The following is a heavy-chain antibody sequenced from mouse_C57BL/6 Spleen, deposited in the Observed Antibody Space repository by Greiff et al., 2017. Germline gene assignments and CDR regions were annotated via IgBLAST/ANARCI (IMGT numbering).Heavy chain of an antibody. CDR1: GYTFTSYG. D-gene: IGHD2-5*01. CDR3: ARRDSNYGGAMDY. Sequence: QVQLQQSGAELARPGASVKLSCKASGYTFTSYGISWVKQRTGQGLEWIGEIYPRSGNTYYNEKFKGKATLTADKSSSTAYMELRSLTSEDSAVYFCARRDSNYGGAMDYWGQGTSVTVSS. CDR2: IYPRSGNT. V-gene: IGHV1-81*01. J-gene: IGHJ4*01.